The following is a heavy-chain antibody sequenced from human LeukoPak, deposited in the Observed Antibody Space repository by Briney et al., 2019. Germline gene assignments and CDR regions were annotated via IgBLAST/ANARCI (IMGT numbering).Heavy chain of an antibody. CDR3: AKHQQVYGDSLMDV. CDR1: GFTLNTYA. D-gene: IGHD4-17*01. Sequence: GGSLRLSCAASGFTLNTYAMSWVRQAPGKGLEWVSTISGSGGRTYYADSVKGRFTISRDNSKNTLYLQMNSLRAEDTAIYYCAKHQQVYGDSLMDVWGQGTTVTVSS. V-gene: IGHV3-23*01. J-gene: IGHJ6*02. CDR2: ISGSGGRT.